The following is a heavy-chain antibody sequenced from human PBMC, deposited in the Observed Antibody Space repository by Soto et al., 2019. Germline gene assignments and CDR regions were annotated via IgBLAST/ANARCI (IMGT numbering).Heavy chain of an antibody. CDR1: GFTFSSYG. V-gene: IGHV3-33*01. CDR3: ARDGYDFWSGYSHEDQYGMEV. CDR2: IWYDGSNK. Sequence: PGGSLRLSCAPSGFTFSSYGMRSVRQAPGKGLEWVAVIWYDGSNKYYADSVKGRFTISRDNSKNTLYLQMNSLRAEDTAVYYCARDGYDFWSGYSHEDQYGMEVWGQGTTVSVSS. J-gene: IGHJ6*01. D-gene: IGHD3-3*01.